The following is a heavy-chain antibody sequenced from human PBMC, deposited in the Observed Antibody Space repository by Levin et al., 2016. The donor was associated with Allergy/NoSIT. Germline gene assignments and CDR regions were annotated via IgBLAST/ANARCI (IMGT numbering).Heavy chain of an antibody. Sequence: SVKVSCKASGGSITTYAVSWLRQAPGQGLEWMGGLIPVFGTPDYAQKFQDIVTITADEATSTAYLELSSLRSEDTAIYYCARNGVSGWFGGEDSWGQGTLVTVSS. V-gene: IGHV1-69*13. CDR3: ARNGVSGWFGGEDS. CDR2: LIPVFGTP. D-gene: IGHD6-19*01. J-gene: IGHJ4*02. CDR1: GGSITTYA.